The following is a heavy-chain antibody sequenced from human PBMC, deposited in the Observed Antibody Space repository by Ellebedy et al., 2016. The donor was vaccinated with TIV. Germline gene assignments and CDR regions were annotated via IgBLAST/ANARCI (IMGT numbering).Heavy chain of an antibody. CDR2: IYSGGHS. CDR1: GFTVSGNH. V-gene: IGHV3-66*01. D-gene: IGHD5-24*01. CDR3: ASRSDNRDGYNWGFDS. J-gene: IGHJ4*02. Sequence: PGGSLRLSCEASGFTVSGNHLSWVRQAPGKGLEWVSVIYSGGHSYYADSVKDRFSMSLDNSKNTLYLQVHSLRAEDTAVYYCASRSDNRDGYNWGFDSWGQGTLVTVSS.